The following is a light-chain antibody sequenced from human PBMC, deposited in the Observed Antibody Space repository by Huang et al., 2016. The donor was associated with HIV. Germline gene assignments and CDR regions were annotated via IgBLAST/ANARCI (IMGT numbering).Light chain of an antibody. CDR1: QDSGNF. CDR3: QQYHTYPPT. J-gene: IGKJ2*01. V-gene: IGKV1-16*01. CDR2: ATS. Sequence: DIQMTQSPSSLSAFVGDRVTITCRASQDSGNFLAWIQQKPGTAPKSLISATSSLQSGVPSRFSGSGSGTDFTLTISSLQPQDFATYYCQQYHTYPPTFGQGTKVEIK.